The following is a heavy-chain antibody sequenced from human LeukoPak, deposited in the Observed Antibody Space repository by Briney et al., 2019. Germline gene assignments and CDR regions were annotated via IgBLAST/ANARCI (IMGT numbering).Heavy chain of an antibody. CDR1: GGSISSYY. CDR2: IYYSGST. Sequence: SETLSLTCTVSGGSISSYYWSWIRQTPGKGLEWIGDIYYSGSTNYNPSLKSRVTISVDTSKNQFSLKLSSVTAADTAVYYCARGRVLANWGQGTLVTVSS. CDR3: ARGRVLAN. V-gene: IGHV4-59*08. J-gene: IGHJ4*02.